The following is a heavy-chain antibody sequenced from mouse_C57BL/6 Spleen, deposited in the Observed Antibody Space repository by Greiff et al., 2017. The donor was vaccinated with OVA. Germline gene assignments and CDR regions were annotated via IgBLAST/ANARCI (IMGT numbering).Heavy chain of an antibody. V-gene: IGHV5-16*01. CDR2: INYDGSST. D-gene: IGHD5-1-1*01. Sequence: DVKLVESEGGLVQPGSSMKLSCTASGFTFSDYYMAWVRQVPEKGLEWVANINYDGSSTYYLDSLKSRFIISRDNAKNILYLQMSSLKSEDTATYYCARGGNNYHYYAMDYWGQGTSVTVSS. J-gene: IGHJ4*01. CDR3: ARGGNNYHYYAMDY. CDR1: GFTFSDYY.